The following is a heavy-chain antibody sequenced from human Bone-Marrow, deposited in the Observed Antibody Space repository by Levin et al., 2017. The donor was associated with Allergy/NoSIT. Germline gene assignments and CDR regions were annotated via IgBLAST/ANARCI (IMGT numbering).Heavy chain of an antibody. CDR3: ARRPPSVESLTGDFMHNNWFEP. V-gene: IGHV2-5*01. CDR2: IYWNDEK. Sequence: SGPTLVKPTQTLTLTCTFSGFSLTPNGGGVGWIRQSPGKALEWLALIYWNDEKHYSPSLESRLTITKDTSRDEVVLTMTNMDPVDTGTYFCARRPPSVESLTGDFMHNNWFEPWGQGTLVTVSS. CDR1: GFSLTPNGGG. J-gene: IGHJ5*02. D-gene: IGHD3-9*01.